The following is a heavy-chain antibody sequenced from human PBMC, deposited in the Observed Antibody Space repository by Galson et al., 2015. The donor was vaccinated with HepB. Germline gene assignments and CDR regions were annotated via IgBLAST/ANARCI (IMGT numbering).Heavy chain of an antibody. Sequence: SVKVPCKASGFTFTSSAVQWVRQARGQRLEWIGWIVVGSSNTNYAQKFQERVTITRDMSTSTAYMELSSLRSEDTAVYYCAADSDTMIVVGYLGMDVWGQGTTVTVSS. CDR3: AADSDTMIVVGYLGMDV. CDR1: GFTFTSSA. J-gene: IGHJ6*02. CDR2: IVVGSSNT. V-gene: IGHV1-58*01. D-gene: IGHD3-22*01.